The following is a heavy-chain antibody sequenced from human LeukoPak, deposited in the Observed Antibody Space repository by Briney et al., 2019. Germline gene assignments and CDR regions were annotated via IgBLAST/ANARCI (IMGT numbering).Heavy chain of an antibody. Sequence: GGSLRLSCAASGFTFSNYAMSWVRQAPGKGMEWVSAITGSGGNTYYADSVKGRFTISRDNSKNTLYLQMNSLRDEDTAVYYCAKWGDFDVLTGYYVPDFWGQGTLVTVSS. CDR3: AKWGDFDVLTGYYVPDF. D-gene: IGHD3-9*01. CDR2: ITGSGGNT. V-gene: IGHV3-23*01. J-gene: IGHJ4*02. CDR1: GFTFSNYA.